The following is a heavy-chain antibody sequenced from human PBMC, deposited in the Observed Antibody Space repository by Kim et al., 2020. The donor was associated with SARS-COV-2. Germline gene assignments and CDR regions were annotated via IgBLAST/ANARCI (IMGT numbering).Heavy chain of an antibody. CDR3: AGVPTTVTTVGWFDP. D-gene: IGHD4-17*01. V-gene: IGHV3-48*04. Sequence: GESLKISCAASGFTFSSYSMNWVRQAPGKGLEWVSYISSSSSTIYYADSVKGRFTISRDNAKNSLYLQMNSLRAEDTAVYYCAGVPTTVTTVGWFDPWGQGTLVTVSS. J-gene: IGHJ5*02. CDR1: GFTFSSYS. CDR2: ISSSSSTI.